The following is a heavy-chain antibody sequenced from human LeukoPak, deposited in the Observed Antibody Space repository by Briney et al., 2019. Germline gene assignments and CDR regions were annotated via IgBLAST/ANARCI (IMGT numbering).Heavy chain of an antibody. V-gene: IGHV3-7*01. CDR2: IKQDGSQI. CDR1: GFTFSSYW. J-gene: IGHJ4*02. Sequence: PGVSLRLSCATSGFTFSSYWMSWVRRAPGKGLEWVANIKQDGSQIYYVDSVKGRLPISRDTAKNSLSPQMKSLRAEERAVYYCAREYCSGTSCYGYFDYWGQGTLVTVSS. D-gene: IGHD2-2*01. CDR3: AREYCSGTSCYGYFDY.